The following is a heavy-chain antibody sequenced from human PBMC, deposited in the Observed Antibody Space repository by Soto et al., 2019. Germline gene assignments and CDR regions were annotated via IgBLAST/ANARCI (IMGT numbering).Heavy chain of an antibody. CDR3: ARDLSVPGYCSGGSCFFDAFDI. Sequence: GGSLRLSCAASGFTVSSNYMSWVRQAPGKGLEWVSVIYSGGSTYYADSVKGRFTISRDNSKNTLYLQMNSLRAEDTAAYYCARDLSVPGYCSGGSCFFDAFDIWGQGTMVTVS. V-gene: IGHV3-53*01. D-gene: IGHD2-15*01. CDR1: GFTVSSNY. CDR2: IYSGGST. J-gene: IGHJ3*02.